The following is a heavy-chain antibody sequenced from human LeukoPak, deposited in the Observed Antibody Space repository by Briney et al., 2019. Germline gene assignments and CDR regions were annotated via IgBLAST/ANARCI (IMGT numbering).Heavy chain of an antibody. J-gene: IGHJ4*02. D-gene: IGHD2-15*01. V-gene: IGHV4-34*01. Sequence: NHSGSTNYNPSLKSRVTISVDTSKNQFSLKLSSVTAADTAVYYCAREEICSGGSCHEGVDYWGQGTLVTVSS. CDR2: NHSGST. CDR3: AREEICSGGSCHEGVDY.